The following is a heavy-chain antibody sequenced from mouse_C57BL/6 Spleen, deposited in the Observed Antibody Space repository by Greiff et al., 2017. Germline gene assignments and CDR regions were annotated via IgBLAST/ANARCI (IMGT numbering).Heavy chain of an antibody. V-gene: IGHV1-39*01. CDR2: INPNYGTT. CDR1: GYSFTDYY. J-gene: IGHJ4*01. D-gene: IGHD1-1*01. CDR3: ARGRDYGSSPYYNAMDW. Sequence: EVQLQQSGPELVMPGASVKLSCKASGYSFTDYYMNWVKQSTGKSLEWIGVINPNYGTTSYNQRFKGKATLTVDQSSSTAYMQLNSLTSEDSAVYYCARGRDYGSSPYYNAMDWWGHGTSVTGSS.